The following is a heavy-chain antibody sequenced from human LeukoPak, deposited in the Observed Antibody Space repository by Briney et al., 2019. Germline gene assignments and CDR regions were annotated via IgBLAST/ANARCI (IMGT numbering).Heavy chain of an antibody. D-gene: IGHD2-8*02. CDR2: INHSGST. Sequence: SETLSLTCAVYGGSFSGYYWSWIRQPPGKGLEWIGEINHSGSTNYNPPLKSRVTISLDTSKNQLSLKLRSVTAADTAVYYCAGHHPRNTVDFWGQGTLVTVSS. J-gene: IGHJ4*02. V-gene: IGHV4-34*01. CDR3: AGHHPRNTVDF. CDR1: GGSFSGYY.